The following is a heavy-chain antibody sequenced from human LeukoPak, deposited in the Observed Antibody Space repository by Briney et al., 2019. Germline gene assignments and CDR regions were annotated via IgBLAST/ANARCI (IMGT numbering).Heavy chain of an antibody. V-gene: IGHV4-38-2*01. D-gene: IGHD1-1*01. J-gene: IGHJ5*02. CDR3: ARGGRPKGYWNDEDWFDP. CDR1: GYSISSGYY. CDR2: IYHSGST. Sequence: PSETLSLTCAISGYSISSGYYWGWIRQPPGKGLEWIGSIYHSGSTYYNPSLKSRVTISVDTSKNQFSLKLSSVTAADTAVYYCARGGRPKGYWNDEDWFDPWGQGTLVTVSS.